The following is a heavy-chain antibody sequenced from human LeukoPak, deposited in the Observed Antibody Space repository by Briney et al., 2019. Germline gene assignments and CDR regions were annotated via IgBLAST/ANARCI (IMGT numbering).Heavy chain of an antibody. D-gene: IGHD3-10*01. CDR2: IYTSGST. CDR1: GGSISSYY. J-gene: IGHJ3*02. Sequence: SETLSLTCTVSGGSISSYYWSWIRQPAGKGLEWIGRIYTSGSTNYNPSLKSRVTMSVDTSKNQFSLKLSSVTAADTAVYYCARSGGSGRRQARGAFDIWGQGTTVTVSS. CDR3: ARSGGSGRRQARGAFDI. V-gene: IGHV4-4*07.